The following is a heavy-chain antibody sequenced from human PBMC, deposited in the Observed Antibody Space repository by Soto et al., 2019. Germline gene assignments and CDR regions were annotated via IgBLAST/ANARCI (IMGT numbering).Heavy chain of an antibody. CDR1: VYTFTTYW. Sequence: GESLKISCKGSVYTFTTYWIAWVRQMPGKGLEWMGIINPGDSDIRYSPSFQGQVTISADNSISTAYLQWSSLKASDTAMYYCARHEQFYYYYYGMDVWGQGTAVTVSS. V-gene: IGHV5-51*01. J-gene: IGHJ6*02. D-gene: IGHD4-4*01. CDR3: ARHEQFYYYYYGMDV. CDR2: INPGDSDI.